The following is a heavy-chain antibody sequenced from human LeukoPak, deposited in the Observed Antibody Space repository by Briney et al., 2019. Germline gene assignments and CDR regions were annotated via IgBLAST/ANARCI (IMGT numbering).Heavy chain of an antibody. Sequence: GASVKVSCKASGYTFTSYYMHWVRQAPGQGLEWMGGIIPIFGTANYAQKFQGRVTITADESTSTAYMELSSLRSEDTAVYYCARDRGSGYYYGYFQHWGQGTLVTVSS. CDR2: IIPIFGTA. CDR1: GYTFTSYY. J-gene: IGHJ1*01. CDR3: ARDRGSGYYYGYFQH. V-gene: IGHV1-69*13. D-gene: IGHD3-22*01.